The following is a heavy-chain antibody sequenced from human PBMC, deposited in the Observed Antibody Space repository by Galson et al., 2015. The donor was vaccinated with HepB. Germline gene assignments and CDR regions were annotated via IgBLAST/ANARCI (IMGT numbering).Heavy chain of an antibody. J-gene: IGHJ4*02. CDR2: INEDGRTT. D-gene: IGHD3-10*01. CDR1: GFTFSRYW. CDR3: ARDVAGSGSR. Sequence: SLRLSCAASGFTFSRYWMHWVRQAPGKGLVWVSRINEDGRTTNYADSVKGRFTISRDNAKNTLYLQMNSLTVEDTALYYCARDVAGSGSRWGRGTLVTVSS. V-gene: IGHV3-74*01.